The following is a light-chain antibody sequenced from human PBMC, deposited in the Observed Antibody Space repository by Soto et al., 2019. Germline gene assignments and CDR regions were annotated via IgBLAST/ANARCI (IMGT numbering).Light chain of an antibody. CDR2: GAA. J-gene: IGKJ1*01. V-gene: IGKV3-20*01. Sequence: EIVLTQSPGTLSLSPGERATLSCRATESVDSNYLAWYQQKPGQAPRLLIYGAASRATGTPDRFSGSGSGTHFILTISRLDPEDSAVYYCQQYSDSPQTFGQGTKVEIK. CDR1: ESVDSNY. CDR3: QQYSDSPQT.